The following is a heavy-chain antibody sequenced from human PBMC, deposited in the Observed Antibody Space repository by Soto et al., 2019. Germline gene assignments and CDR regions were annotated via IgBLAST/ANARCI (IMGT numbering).Heavy chain of an antibody. V-gene: IGHV3-43*01. CDR1: GFTFDDYT. D-gene: IGHD6-13*01. Sequence: EVQLVECGGVVVQPGGSLRLSCAASGFTFDDYTMHWVRQAPGKGLEWVSLISWDGGSTYYADSVKGRFTISRDNSKNSLYLQMNSLRTEYTALYYCASTRSSSRAGDAFDIWGQGTMVTVSS. CDR3: ASTRSSSRAGDAFDI. CDR2: ISWDGGST. J-gene: IGHJ3*02.